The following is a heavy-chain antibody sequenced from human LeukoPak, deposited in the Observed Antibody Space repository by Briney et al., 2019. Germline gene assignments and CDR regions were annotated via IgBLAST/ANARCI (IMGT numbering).Heavy chain of an antibody. Sequence: ASVTVSCRASGYTFTGYYMHWVRQAPGQGLEWMGRINPNSGDTNYAQKFQGRVTMTEDTSTDTAYMELSSLRSEDTAVYYCATEYCSGGSCSYYFDYWGQGTLVTVSS. J-gene: IGHJ4*02. V-gene: IGHV1-2*06. CDR1: GYTFTGYY. CDR2: INPNSGDT. D-gene: IGHD2-15*01. CDR3: ATEYCSGGSCSYYFDY.